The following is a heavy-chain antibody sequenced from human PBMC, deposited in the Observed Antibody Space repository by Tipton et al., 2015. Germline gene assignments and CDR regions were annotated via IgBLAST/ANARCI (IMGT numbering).Heavy chain of an antibody. J-gene: IGHJ4*02. D-gene: IGHD3-9*01. CDR1: TYSISRDSY. V-gene: IGHV4-38-2*02. Sequence: TLSLTCTISTYSISRDSYWGWIRQPPGKGLEWIGAISHSGNTFYNPSLKSRVTISADTSKNQFSLRLSSVTAADTAVYYCACHDYDLLTRDYQTVDYWGQGTLVTVSS. CDR2: ISHSGNT. CDR3: ACHDYDLLTRDYQTVDY.